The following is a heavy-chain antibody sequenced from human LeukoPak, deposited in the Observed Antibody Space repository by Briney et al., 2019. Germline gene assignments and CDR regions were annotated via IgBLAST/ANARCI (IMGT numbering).Heavy chain of an antibody. D-gene: IGHD6-6*01. CDR2: IYYSGST. CDR3: ARMVEITWQLVNWFDP. J-gene: IGHJ5*02. CDR1: GGSISSSSYY. Sequence: PSETLSLTCTVSGGSISSSSYYWGWIRQPPGKGLEWIGSIYYSGSTYYNPSLKSRVTISVDTSKNQFSLKLSSVTAADTAVYYCARMVEITWQLVNWFDPWGQGTLVTVSS. V-gene: IGHV4-39*01.